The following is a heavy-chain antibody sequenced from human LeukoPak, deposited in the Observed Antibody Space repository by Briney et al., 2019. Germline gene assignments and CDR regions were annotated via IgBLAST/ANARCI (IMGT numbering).Heavy chain of an antibody. J-gene: IGHJ4*02. CDR2: IHPGDSDT. V-gene: IGHV5-51*01. CDR1: GYSFTTFW. Sequence: GESLRISCEASGYSFTTFWIGWVRQMPGKGLEWMGIIHPGDSDTTYSPSLQGQVTISADKSINTAYLHWSSLKTSDTAMYYCARQNTGGSGLYWGQGTLVTVSS. D-gene: IGHD2-8*02. CDR3: ARQNTGGSGLY.